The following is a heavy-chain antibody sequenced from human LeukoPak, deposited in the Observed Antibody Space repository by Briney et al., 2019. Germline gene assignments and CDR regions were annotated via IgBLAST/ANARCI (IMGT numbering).Heavy chain of an antibody. CDR2: IYYSGST. J-gene: IGHJ5*02. V-gene: IGHV4-61*05. Sequence: SETLSLTCTVSDGSISSSSYYWGWIRQPPGKGLEWIGYIYYSGSTNYNPSLKSRVTISVDTSKNQFSLKLSSVTAADTAVYYCARITVTLNWFDPWGQGTLVTVSS. CDR3: ARITVTLNWFDP. CDR1: DGSISSSSYY. D-gene: IGHD4-17*01.